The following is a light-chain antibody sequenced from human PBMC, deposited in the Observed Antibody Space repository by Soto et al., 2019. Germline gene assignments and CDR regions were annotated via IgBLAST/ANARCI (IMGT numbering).Light chain of an antibody. Sequence: DIQMTQSPSTLSASVGDRVTITCRASQSISTWLAWYQQKPGKVPKLLIYKASSLETGVPSRFSGSGSGTDFTLTISSLQPDDFATYYCQQYNSYSQTFGQGTKVEIK. CDR1: QSISTW. CDR2: KAS. V-gene: IGKV1-5*03. J-gene: IGKJ1*01. CDR3: QQYNSYSQT.